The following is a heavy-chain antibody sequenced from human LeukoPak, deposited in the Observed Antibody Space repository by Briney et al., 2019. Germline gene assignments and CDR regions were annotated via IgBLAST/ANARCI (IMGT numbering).Heavy chain of an antibody. CDR3: ARAPSEDTYYFDY. J-gene: IGHJ4*02. V-gene: IGHV4-30-4*08. CDR1: GGSISSGDYY. CDR2: INYSGSN. Sequence: TLSLTCTVSGGSISSGDYYWSWIPQPQGKGLEWTMYINYSGSNYYNPSLKSRVTISVDTNKNQLSLKLSSVTAADTAVYYCARAPSEDTYYFDYWGQGTLVTVSS.